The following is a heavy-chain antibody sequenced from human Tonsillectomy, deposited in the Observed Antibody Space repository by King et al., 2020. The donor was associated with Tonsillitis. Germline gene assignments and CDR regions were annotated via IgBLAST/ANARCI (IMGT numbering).Heavy chain of an antibody. CDR1: GFTFSSYS. V-gene: IGHV3-21*01. CDR2: ITTSRSYI. Sequence: VQLVESGGGLVKPGGSLRLSCAASGFTFSSYSMNWVRQAPGKGLEWVSSITTSRSYIYYADSVKGRFNISRDNAKNSLYLQMNSLRAEDTAMYYCARTLVDTTTWFFDLWGRGTLVSVSS. CDR3: ARTLVDTTTWFFDL. J-gene: IGHJ2*01. D-gene: IGHD3-22*01.